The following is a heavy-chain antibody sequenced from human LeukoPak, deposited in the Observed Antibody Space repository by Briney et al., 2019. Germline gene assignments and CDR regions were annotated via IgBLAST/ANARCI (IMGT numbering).Heavy chain of an antibody. J-gene: IGHJ5*02. V-gene: IGHV3-23*01. CDR1: GFTFTSYA. CDR2: ISGSGGST. D-gene: IGHD3-3*01. CDR3: AKAHDFWSGYFLP. Sequence: GGSLRLSCAASGFTFTSYAMSWVRQAPGKGLEWVSAISGSGGSTYYADSVKGRFTISRDNSKNTPYLQMNSLRAEDTAVYYCAKAHDFWSGYFLPWGQGTLVTVSS.